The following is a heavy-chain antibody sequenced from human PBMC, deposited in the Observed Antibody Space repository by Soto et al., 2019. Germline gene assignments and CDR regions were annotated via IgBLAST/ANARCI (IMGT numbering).Heavy chain of an antibody. D-gene: IGHD4-4*01. Sequence: QITLKESGQTLVKPTQPLTLICSLSGFSINNGGVGVGWIRQPPRKAPEWLALLYWNDDKWYSPSLRYRLSVDKASAKTQVVLTLPHMDPMDSGTYYCAKRRALSNNLFFDAWGQGALVTVSS. CDR1: GFSINNGGVG. J-gene: IGHJ4*02. CDR3: AKRRALSNNLFFDA. V-gene: IGHV2-5*04. CDR2: LYWNDDK.